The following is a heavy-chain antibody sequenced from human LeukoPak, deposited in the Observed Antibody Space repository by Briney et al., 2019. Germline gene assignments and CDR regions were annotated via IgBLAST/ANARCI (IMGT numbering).Heavy chain of an antibody. CDR3: ASGEGARLFDY. D-gene: IGHD1-26*01. CDR2: INHSGST. CDR1: GGSFSGYY. J-gene: IGHJ4*02. V-gene: IGHV4-34*01. Sequence: PSETLSLTCAVYGGSFSGYYWSWIRQPPGKGLEWIGEINHSGSTNYNPSLKSRVTISVDTSKNQFSLKLSSVTAAGTAVYYCASGEGARLFDYWGQGTLVTVSS.